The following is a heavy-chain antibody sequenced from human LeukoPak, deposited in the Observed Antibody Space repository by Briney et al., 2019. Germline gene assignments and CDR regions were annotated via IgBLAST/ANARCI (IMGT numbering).Heavy chain of an antibody. CDR1: GYTFTSYY. D-gene: IGHD5-18*01. Sequence: ASVNVSCKASGYTFTSYYMHWVRQAPGQGLEWMGLINPSGGRTSYAQKFQGRVTMTRDTSTSTVYMELSSLRSEDTAVYYCARGSGDTAMVSHMDVWGKGTTVTVSS. CDR2: INPSGGRT. CDR3: ARGSGDTAMVSHMDV. J-gene: IGHJ6*03. V-gene: IGHV1-46*01.